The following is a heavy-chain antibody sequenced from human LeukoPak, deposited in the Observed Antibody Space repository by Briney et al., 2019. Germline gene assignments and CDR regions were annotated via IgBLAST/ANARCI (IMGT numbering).Heavy chain of an antibody. D-gene: IGHD2-8*02. Sequence: QPSETLSLACTVSGPSISSYYCSSVRQPPGKGLEWIGYIYYSGSTNYNPSLKSRVTISVDTSKNQFSLKLSYVTAADTAVYYCARARGGVSWFDPWGQGTLVTVSS. CDR3: ARARGGVSWFDP. CDR2: IYYSGST. V-gene: IGHV4-59*01. J-gene: IGHJ5*02. CDR1: GPSISSYY.